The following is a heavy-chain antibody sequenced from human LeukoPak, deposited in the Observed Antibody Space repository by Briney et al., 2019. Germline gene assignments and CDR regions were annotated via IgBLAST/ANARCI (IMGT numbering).Heavy chain of an antibody. CDR2: ISGSGGGT. V-gene: IGHV3-23*01. D-gene: IGHD2-15*01. Sequence: GGSLRLSCAASGFTFSSYAMSWVRQPPGKGLEWVSTISGSGGGTYYADSVKGRFTISRDNSKNTLYLQMNSLRPEDTAVYYCAGNFCSGGSCYRYFDYWGQGTLVTVSS. J-gene: IGHJ4*02. CDR1: GFTFSSYA. CDR3: AGNFCSGGSCYRYFDY.